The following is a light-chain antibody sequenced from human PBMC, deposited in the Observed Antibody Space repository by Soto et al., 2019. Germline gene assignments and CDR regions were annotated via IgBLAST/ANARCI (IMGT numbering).Light chain of an antibody. CDR1: QXLGYTDGYTY. V-gene: IGKV2-30*01. CDR2: KVS. CDR3: MQGAHWPLT. J-gene: IGKJ4*01. Sequence: DVVMSQSPLSLPITLGEPASISCXCIQXLGYTDGYTYLSWFQQRPGQSPRRLIYKVSNRDSGVPDRFSGSGSGTDFTLKISRVEAEHVGIYYCMQGAHWPLTFGGGTKVDI.